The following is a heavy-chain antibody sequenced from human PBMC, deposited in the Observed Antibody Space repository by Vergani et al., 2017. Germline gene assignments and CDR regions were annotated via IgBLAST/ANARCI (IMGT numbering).Heavy chain of an antibody. D-gene: IGHD2-21*01. CDR2: IYYSGST. Sequence: QLQLQESGPGLVKPSQTLSLTCTVSGGSISSSSYYWGWIRQPPGKGLEWIGSIYYSGSTYYNPSLKSRVTISVDTSKNQFSLKLSSVTAADTAVYYCARHGQPRDILWSGYWGQGTLVTVSS. V-gene: IGHV4-39*01. CDR1: GGSISSSSYY. J-gene: IGHJ4*02. CDR3: ARHGQPRDILWSGY.